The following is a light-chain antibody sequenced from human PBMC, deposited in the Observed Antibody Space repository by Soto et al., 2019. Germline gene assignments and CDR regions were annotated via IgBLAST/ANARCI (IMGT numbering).Light chain of an antibody. V-gene: IGKV3-15*01. CDR2: VAS. J-gene: IGKJ1*01. CDR3: QQYNNWPST. CDR1: QSFSSS. Sequence: EIVLTKSLATLSVSQGERATXSCRATQSFSSSLAWYQENPGHATSLLIYVASNRATGITVMLSVSGSGTDFTRTISSLQSEDFAFYYCQQYNNWPSTFGQGSNVDIK.